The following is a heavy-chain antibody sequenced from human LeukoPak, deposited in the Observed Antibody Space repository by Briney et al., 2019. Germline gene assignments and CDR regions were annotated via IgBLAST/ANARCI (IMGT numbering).Heavy chain of an antibody. J-gene: IGHJ4*02. D-gene: IGHD4/OR15-4a*01. CDR3: AKGFLLSGAGAGTSVVLDY. CDR1: GFTFTSYA. CDR2: ITGIGGSK. Sequence: SLCPSYAPSGFTFTSYAMGCGRPAPGKALEWVPAITGIGGSKYYADSVKGRFTISRDKCKNTLYLHMDSVIAEDAVVYYCAKGFLLSGAGAGTSVVLDYRGQGTLVTVSS. V-gene: IGHV3-23*01.